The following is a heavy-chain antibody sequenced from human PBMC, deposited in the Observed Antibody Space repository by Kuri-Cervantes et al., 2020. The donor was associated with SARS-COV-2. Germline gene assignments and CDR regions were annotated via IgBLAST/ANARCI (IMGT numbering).Heavy chain of an antibody. D-gene: IGHD2-15*01. CDR3: ATAPAVVAANWFDP. Sequence: ASVKVSCKVSGYTLTNLLIHWVRQAPGQGLEWMGWINPNSGGTNYAQKFQGRVTMTEDTSTDTAYMELSSLRSEDTAVYYCATAPAVVAANWFDPWGQGTLVTVSS. V-gene: IGHV1-24*01. J-gene: IGHJ5*02. CDR1: GYTLTNLL. CDR2: INPNSGGT.